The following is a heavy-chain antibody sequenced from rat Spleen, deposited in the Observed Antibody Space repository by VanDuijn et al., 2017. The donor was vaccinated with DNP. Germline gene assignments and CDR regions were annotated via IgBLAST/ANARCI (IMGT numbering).Heavy chain of an antibody. Sequence: QVQLQQSGAELAKPGSSVKISCKASGYTFTTYYMTWIKQTTGQGLEYIGYINTGSGGTHYNEKFKGKATLTVDKSSSTAFMQLSSLTPDDSAVYYCARRRLPYWYFDFWGPGTMVTVSS. V-gene: IGHV1-43*01. D-gene: IGHD1-4*01. CDR1: GYTFTTYY. J-gene: IGHJ1*01. CDR2: INTGSGGT. CDR3: ARRRLPYWYFDF.